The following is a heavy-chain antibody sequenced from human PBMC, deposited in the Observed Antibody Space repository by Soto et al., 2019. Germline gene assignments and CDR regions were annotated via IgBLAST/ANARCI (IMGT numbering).Heavy chain of an antibody. CDR3: ARFVVPAVSLRYYYGMDV. J-gene: IGHJ6*02. V-gene: IGHV5-10-1*01. CDR1: GYSFTSYW. Sequence: PGESLKISCKGSGYSFTSYWISWVRQMPGKGLEWMGRIDPSDSYTNYSPSFQGHVTISADKSISTAYLQWSSLKASDTAMYYCARFVVPAVSLRYYYGMDVWGQGTTVTVSS. CDR2: IDPSDSYT. D-gene: IGHD2-2*01.